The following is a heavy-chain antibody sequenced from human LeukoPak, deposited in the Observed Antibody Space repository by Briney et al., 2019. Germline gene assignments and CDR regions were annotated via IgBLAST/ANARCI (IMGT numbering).Heavy chain of an antibody. CDR1: GYTLTELS. Sequence: APVKVSCKVSGYTLTELSMHWVRQAPGKGLEWMGGFDPEDGETIYAQKFQGRVTMTEDTSTDTAYMELSSLRSEDTAVYYCATVSLFDSSSWYVGSYYYYGMDVWGQGTTVTVSS. CDR3: ATVSLFDSSSWYVGSYYYYGMDV. CDR2: FDPEDGET. V-gene: IGHV1-24*01. D-gene: IGHD6-13*01. J-gene: IGHJ6*02.